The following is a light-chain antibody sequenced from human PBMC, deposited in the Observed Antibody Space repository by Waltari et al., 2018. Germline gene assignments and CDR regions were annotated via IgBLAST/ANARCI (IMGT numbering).Light chain of an antibody. Sequence: QSVLTQPPSASGTPGQRVTISCFGTRSNFGKHILNWYLQVPGTAPKLLIYNNNQRPSGVPERFSGSKSGTSASLAISWLQSEDEAEYSCAAWDDSLEGWVFGGGTRLTVL. V-gene: IGLV1-44*01. J-gene: IGLJ3*02. CDR1: RSNFGKHI. CDR2: NNN. CDR3: AAWDDSLEGWV.